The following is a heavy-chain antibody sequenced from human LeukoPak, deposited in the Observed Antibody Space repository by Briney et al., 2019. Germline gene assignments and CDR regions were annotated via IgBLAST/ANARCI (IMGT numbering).Heavy chain of an antibody. CDR1: GASITSGAYY. CDR2: IADVATK. Sequence: PSETLSLTCSVSGASITSGAYYWIWLRQRPEKGRDGIGYIADVATKFYNPSFKTPVSVAMDPAKNLLSRRLSALTAAGGAVCYCARARMGPVPFDSWGQGILVTVSS. CDR3: ARARMGPVPFDS. J-gene: IGHJ4*02. D-gene: IGHD1-14*01. V-gene: IGHV4-31*01.